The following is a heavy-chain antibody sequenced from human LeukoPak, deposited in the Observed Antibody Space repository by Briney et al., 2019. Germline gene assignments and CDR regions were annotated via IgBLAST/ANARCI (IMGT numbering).Heavy chain of an antibody. J-gene: IGHJ4*02. CDR1: GFTVSSNY. Sequence: GGSLRLSCAASGFTVSSNYMSWVRQAPGKGLEWVSVIYSGGSIYYADSVKGRFTISRDNSKNTLYLQMNSLRAEDTAVYYCAKPPRYCSSTSCSDYWSQGTLVTVSS. V-gene: IGHV3-53*01. D-gene: IGHD2-2*01. CDR3: AKPPRYCSSTSCSDY. CDR2: IYSGGSI.